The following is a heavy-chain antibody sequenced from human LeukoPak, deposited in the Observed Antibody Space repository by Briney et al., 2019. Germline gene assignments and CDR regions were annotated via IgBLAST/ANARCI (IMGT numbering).Heavy chain of an antibody. CDR2: INIKTGTP. D-gene: IGHD6-19*01. CDR3: ARGAVAGYFDS. V-gene: IGHV7-4-1*02. CDR1: GYTFTRYA. J-gene: IGHJ4*02. Sequence: ASVKVSCKASGYTFTRYAVNWVRQAPGQGLEWMGWINIKTGTPTYAQGFTGRFVFSLDTSVSTAYLQINSLKAEDTAIYYCARGAVAGYFDSWGQGTLVTVSS.